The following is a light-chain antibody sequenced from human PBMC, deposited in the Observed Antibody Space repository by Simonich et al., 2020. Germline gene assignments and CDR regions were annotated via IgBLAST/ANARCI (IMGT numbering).Light chain of an antibody. CDR2: DGS. J-gene: IGLJ2*01. CDR1: SSDVGGYNY. Sequence: QSALTQPPSASGSPGQSVPISCTGTSSDVGGYNYVSWYQQHPGKAPKLMIYDGSNRPSGVSNRFSGSKSGNTDSLTISGLQAEDEADYYCSSYTSSSTLVFGGGTKLTVL. V-gene: IGLV2-14*03. CDR3: SSYTSSSTLV.